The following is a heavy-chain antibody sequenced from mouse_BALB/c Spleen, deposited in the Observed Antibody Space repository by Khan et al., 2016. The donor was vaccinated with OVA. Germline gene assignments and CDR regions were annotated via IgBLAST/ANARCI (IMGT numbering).Heavy chain of an antibody. CDR1: GFTFSSYG. D-gene: IGHD1-1*01. V-gene: IGHV5-6*01. Sequence: EVELVESGGDLVKPGGSLNLSCEASGFTFSSYGMSWLRQTPDKRLEWVATISNGGSYTYFPDSVKGRLTISRDNAKNTLYRKMSSLKSEDTAMYYCARERFTTHRAWIDYWGQGTLVTVFA. CDR2: ISNGGSYT. CDR3: ARERFTTHRAWIDY. J-gene: IGHJ3*01.